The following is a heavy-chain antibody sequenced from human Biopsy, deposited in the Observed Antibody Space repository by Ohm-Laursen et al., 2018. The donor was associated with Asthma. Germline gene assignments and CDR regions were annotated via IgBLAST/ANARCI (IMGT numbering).Heavy chain of an antibody. D-gene: IGHD2/OR15-2a*01. CDR2: LVFASGAT. Sequence: SVKVSCNASGVALSGYTFEWVRQARGLGLERIAWLVFASGATNYAQNFQDRLTVTRDMSAGSVSMELRGLSSTDTAVYYCAAGRTSLQGESLIWGQGTLVSVSS. CDR3: AAGRTSLQGESLI. CDR1: GVALSGYT. V-gene: IGHV1-58*01. J-gene: IGHJ4*01.